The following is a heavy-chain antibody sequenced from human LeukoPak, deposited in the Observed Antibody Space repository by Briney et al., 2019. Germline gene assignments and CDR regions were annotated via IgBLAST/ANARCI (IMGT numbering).Heavy chain of an antibody. V-gene: IGHV4-31*03. J-gene: IGHJ4*02. CDR1: GGSISSGGYY. Sequence: SETLSLTCTVSGGSISSGGYYWSWIRQHPGKGLEWIGNIYYSGSTYYNPSLKSRVIISVDTSKNQFSLKVSSVTAADTAVYYCARGGYYDSSGYPNPLDYWGQGTLVTVSS. CDR2: IYYSGST. CDR3: ARGGYYDSSGYPNPLDY. D-gene: IGHD3-22*01.